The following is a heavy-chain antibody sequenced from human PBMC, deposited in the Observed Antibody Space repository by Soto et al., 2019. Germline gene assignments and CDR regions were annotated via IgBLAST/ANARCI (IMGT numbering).Heavy chain of an antibody. D-gene: IGHD6-13*01. V-gene: IGHV1-2*04. J-gene: IGHJ6*02. CDR2: INPNSGGT. CDR3: ARVRVAAAGTYYYGMDV. Sequence: ASVKVSCKASGYTFTGYYMHWVRQAPGQGLEWMGWINPNSGGTNYAQKFQGWVTMTRDTSISTAYMGLSRLRSDDTAVYYCARVRVAAAGTYYYGMDVSGQGTTVTVSS. CDR1: GYTFTGYY.